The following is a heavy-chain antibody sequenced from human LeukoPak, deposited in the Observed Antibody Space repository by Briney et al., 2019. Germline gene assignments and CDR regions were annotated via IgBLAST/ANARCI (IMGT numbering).Heavy chain of an antibody. Sequence: GGSLRLSCAASGFTFSSYSMNWVRQAPGKGLEWVSSISSSSSYIYYADSVKGRFTISRDNAKNSLYLRMNSLRAEDTAVYYCARFRPRGYSYGPYFDYWGQGTLVTVSS. CDR1: GFTFSSYS. D-gene: IGHD5-18*01. J-gene: IGHJ4*02. CDR2: ISSSSSYI. V-gene: IGHV3-21*01. CDR3: ARFRPRGYSYGPYFDY.